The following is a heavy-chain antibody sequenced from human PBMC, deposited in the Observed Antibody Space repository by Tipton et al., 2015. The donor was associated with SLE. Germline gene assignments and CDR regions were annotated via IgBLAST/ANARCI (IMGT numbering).Heavy chain of an antibody. Sequence: TLSLTCTVSGVSFSSYYWSWIRQSPGERLEWIGYVFYTGRTKYNPSLDSRVTISVDTSKNQFSLKLGSVTAADTAIYYCARHADRIFGVPYWGQGNLVTVSS. V-gene: IGHV4-59*03. CDR3: ARHADRIFGVPY. J-gene: IGHJ4*02. D-gene: IGHD3-3*02. CDR2: VFYTGRT. CDR1: GVSFSSYY.